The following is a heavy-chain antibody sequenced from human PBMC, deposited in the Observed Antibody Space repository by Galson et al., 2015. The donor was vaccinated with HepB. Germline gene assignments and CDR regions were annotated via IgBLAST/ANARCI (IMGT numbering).Heavy chain of an antibody. Sequence: SLRLSCAASGFTFDDYAMHWVRQAPGKGLEWVSGISWNSGSIGYADSVKGRFTISRDNSKNTLYLQMNSLRAEDTAVYYCARDQWYDSSGPYDYWGQGTLVTVSS. D-gene: IGHD3-22*01. V-gene: IGHV3-9*01. CDR2: ISWNSGSI. CDR3: ARDQWYDSSGPYDY. CDR1: GFTFDDYA. J-gene: IGHJ4*02.